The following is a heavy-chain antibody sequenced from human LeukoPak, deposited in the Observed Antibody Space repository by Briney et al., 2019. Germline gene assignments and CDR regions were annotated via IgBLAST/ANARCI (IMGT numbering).Heavy chain of an antibody. J-gene: IGHJ3*02. CDR3: ANQNSGGAFEI. CDR2: IYTNGGT. CDR1: GGSINSYY. V-gene: IGHV4-4*07. Sequence: SETLSLTCTVSGGSINSYYWSWIRQSAGKGLEWIGLIYTNGGTNYNPSLNSRVTMSVDTSKNQFSLKLSSVTAADTAVYFCANQNSGGAFEIWRQGTVVAVSS. D-gene: IGHD6-25*01.